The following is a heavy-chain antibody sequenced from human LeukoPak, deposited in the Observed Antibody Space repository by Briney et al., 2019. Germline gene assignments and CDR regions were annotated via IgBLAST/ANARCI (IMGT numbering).Heavy chain of an antibody. J-gene: IGHJ4*02. CDR1: GYTFTGYY. CDR2: INAGNGNT. D-gene: IGHD6-13*01. V-gene: IGHV1-3*01. Sequence: ASVKVSCKASGYTFTGYYMHWVRQAPGQRLEWMGWINAGNGNTKYSQKFQGRVTITRDTSASTAYMELSSLRSEDTAVYYCAAPSSSCPFDYWGQGTLVTVSS. CDR3: AAPSSSCPFDY.